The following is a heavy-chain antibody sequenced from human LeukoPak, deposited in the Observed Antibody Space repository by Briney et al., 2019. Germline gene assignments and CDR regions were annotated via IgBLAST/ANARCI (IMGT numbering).Heavy chain of an antibody. J-gene: IGHJ4*02. Sequence: GSLRLSCAASGLTFSTYWMHWVRQAPGKGLAWVARINPDGSIRTYANSVQGRVTISRDTAKDTLFLQMNSLRAEDTAVYYCAREARVGGALQYWGQGTPVTVSS. V-gene: IGHV3-74*03. CDR2: INPDGSIR. CDR3: AREARVGGALQY. CDR1: GLTFSTYW. D-gene: IGHD1-26*01.